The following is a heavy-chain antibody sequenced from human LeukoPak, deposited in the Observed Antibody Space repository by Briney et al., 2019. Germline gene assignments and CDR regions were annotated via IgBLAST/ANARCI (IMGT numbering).Heavy chain of an antibody. Sequence: GASVKVSCKASGYTFTGYYMHWVRQAPGQGLEWMGWINPNSGGTNYAQKFQGRVTMTRDTSISTAYMELSRLRSDDTAVYYCARSRDSSGWKNWFDPWGQGTLVTVSS. CDR1: GYTFTGYY. CDR2: INPNSGGT. CDR3: ARSRDSSGWKNWFDP. J-gene: IGHJ5*02. V-gene: IGHV1-2*02. D-gene: IGHD6-19*01.